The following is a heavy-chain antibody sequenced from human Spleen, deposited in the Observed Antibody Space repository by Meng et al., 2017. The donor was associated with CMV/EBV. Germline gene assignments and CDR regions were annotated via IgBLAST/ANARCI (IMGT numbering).Heavy chain of an antibody. Sequence: GGSLRLSCAASGFTFSSYSMNWVRQAPGKGLEWVSSISSSSSYIYYADSVKGRFTISRDNAKNSLYLQMNSLRAEDTAVYYCARAPVAALYYFDYWGQGTLVTVSS. J-gene: IGHJ4*02. CDR3: ARAPVAALYYFDY. CDR1: GFTFSSYS. V-gene: IGHV3-21*01. D-gene: IGHD6-6*01. CDR2: ISSSSSYI.